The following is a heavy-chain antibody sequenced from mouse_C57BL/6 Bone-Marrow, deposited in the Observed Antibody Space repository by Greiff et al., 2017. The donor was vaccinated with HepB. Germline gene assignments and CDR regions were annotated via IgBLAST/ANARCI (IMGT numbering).Heavy chain of an antibody. D-gene: IGHD1-1*01. CDR3: ARQGGSSLWFAY. V-gene: IGHV5-15*01. Sequence: DVKLVESGGGLVQPGGSLKLSCAASGFTFSDYGMAWVRQAPRKGPEWVAFISNLAYSIYYADTVTGRFTISRENAKNTLYLEMSSLRSEDTAMYYCARQGGSSLWFAYWGQGTLVTVSA. CDR2: ISNLAYSI. CDR1: GFTFSDYG. J-gene: IGHJ3*01.